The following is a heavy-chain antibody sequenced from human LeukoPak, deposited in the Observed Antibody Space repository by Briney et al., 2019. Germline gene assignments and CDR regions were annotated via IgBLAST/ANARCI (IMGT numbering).Heavy chain of an antibody. V-gene: IGHV1-18*01. CDR2: ISAYNGNT. Sequence: ASARVSCMHPGYTSTSYSISWGREAPRQGLEWMGWISAYNGNTNYVQNLQARVTMNTDTSTSTAYMELRSLRSDDTAVSYCATAPLLYTKVLFAYWGQGTLVTVSS. D-gene: IGHD4-11*01. J-gene: IGHJ4*02. CDR1: GYTSTSYS. CDR3: ATAPLLYTKVLFAY.